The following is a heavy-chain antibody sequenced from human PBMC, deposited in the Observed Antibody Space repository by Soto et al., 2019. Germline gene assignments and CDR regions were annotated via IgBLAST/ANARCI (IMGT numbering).Heavy chain of an antibody. CDR2: IYPDDSDT. D-gene: IGHD3-3*01. J-gene: IGHJ5*02. Sequence: GESLKISCKGSGYSFTNYWIGWVRQMPGKGLEWMGMIYPDDSDTKYSPSFQGQVAFSADKSINTAYLQWSSLKAPDTAIYYCARLEWLSLAAWFDPWGQGTLVTVSS. V-gene: IGHV5-51*01. CDR3: ARLEWLSLAAWFDP. CDR1: GYSFTNYW.